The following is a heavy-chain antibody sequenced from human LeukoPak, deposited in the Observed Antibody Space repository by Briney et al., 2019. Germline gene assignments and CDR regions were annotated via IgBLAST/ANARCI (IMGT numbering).Heavy chain of an antibody. D-gene: IGHD4-23*01. CDR2: IIPIFGTA. V-gene: IGHV1-69*13. CDR1: GYTFTNYA. Sequence: GASVKVSCKASGYTFTNYAMNWVRQAPGQGLEWMGGIIPIFGTANYAQKFQGRVTITADESTSTAYMELSSLRSEDTAVYYCARDGRGDYGGNTHIPYYFDYWGQGTLVTVSS. CDR3: ARDGRGDYGGNTHIPYYFDY. J-gene: IGHJ4*02.